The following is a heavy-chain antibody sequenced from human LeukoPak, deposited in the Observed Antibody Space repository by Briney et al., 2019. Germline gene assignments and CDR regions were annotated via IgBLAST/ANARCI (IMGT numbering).Heavy chain of an antibody. CDR2: TYHSGST. D-gene: IGHD2-2*01. J-gene: IGHJ6*02. CDR1: GGSFSGYY. CDR3: ARDHCSSTSCYYGMDV. V-gene: IGHV4-34*01. Sequence: PSETLSLTCAVYGGSFSGYYWSWIRQPPGKGLEWIGETYHSGSTNYNPSLKSRVTISVDKSKNQFSLKLSSVTAADTAVYYCARDHCSSTSCYYGMDVWGQGTTVTVSS.